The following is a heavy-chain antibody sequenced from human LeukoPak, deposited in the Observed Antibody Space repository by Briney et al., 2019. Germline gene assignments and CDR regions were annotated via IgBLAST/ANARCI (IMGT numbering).Heavy chain of an antibody. CDR3: ATTVLRVGATFAFDI. CDR2: FDPEDGET. D-gene: IGHD1-26*01. Sequence: ASVKVSCKVSGYTLTELSMHWVRQAPGKGLEWMGGFDPEDGETIYAQKFQGRVTMTEDTSTDTVYMELSSLRAEDTAVYYCATTVLRVGATFAFDIWGQGTMVTVSS. J-gene: IGHJ3*02. V-gene: IGHV1-24*01. CDR1: GYTLTELS.